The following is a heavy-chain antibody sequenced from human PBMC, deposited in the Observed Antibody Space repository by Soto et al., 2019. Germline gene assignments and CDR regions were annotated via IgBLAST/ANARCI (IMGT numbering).Heavy chain of an antibody. J-gene: IGHJ4*02. CDR2: ISSSSSYI. V-gene: IGHV3-21*01. Sequence: GGSLRLSCAASGFTFSSYSMNWVRQAPGKGLEWVSSISSSSSYIYYADSVKGRFTISRDNAKNSLYLQMNSLRAEDTAVYYCARDPLGYCSGGSCYLDYWGQGTLVTVSS. D-gene: IGHD2-15*01. CDR1: GFTFSSYS. CDR3: ARDPLGYCSGGSCYLDY.